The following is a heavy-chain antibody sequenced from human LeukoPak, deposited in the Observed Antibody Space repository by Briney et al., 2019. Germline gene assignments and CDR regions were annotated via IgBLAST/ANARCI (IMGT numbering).Heavy chain of an antibody. CDR1: GGSISSSSYY. D-gene: IGHD4-17*01. Sequence: PSETLSLTCTVSGGSISSSSYYWGWIRQPPGKGLEWIGSIYYSGSTYYNPSLKSRVTISVDTSKNQFSLKLSSVAAADTAVYYCARDLYGRRDYGDNSWFDPWGQGTLVTVSS. J-gene: IGHJ5*02. CDR3: ARDLYGRRDYGDNSWFDP. CDR2: IYYSGST. V-gene: IGHV4-39*07.